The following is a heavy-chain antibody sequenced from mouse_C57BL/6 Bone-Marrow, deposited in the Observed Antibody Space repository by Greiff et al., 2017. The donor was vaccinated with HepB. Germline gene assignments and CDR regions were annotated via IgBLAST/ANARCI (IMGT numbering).Heavy chain of an antibody. Sequence: EVQVVESGGGLVKPGGSLKLSCAASGFTFSDYGMHWVRQAPEKGLEWVAYISSGSSTIYYADTVKGRFTISRDNAKNTLFLQMTSLRSEDTAMYYCARPFITTVVATKYFDYWGQGTTLTVSS. CDR3: ARPFITTVVATKYFDY. CDR2: ISSGSSTI. J-gene: IGHJ2*01. D-gene: IGHD1-1*01. CDR1: GFTFSDYG. V-gene: IGHV5-17*01.